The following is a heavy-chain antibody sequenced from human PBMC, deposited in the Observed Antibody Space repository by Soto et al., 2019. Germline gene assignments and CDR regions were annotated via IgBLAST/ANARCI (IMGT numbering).Heavy chain of an antibody. Sequence: QVQLQVSGPGLVKPSETLSLTCTVSGDSISSYSWSWIRQPPGKGLEWIGNIHYNGNTKYSPSLKSRVTMSVDTSKNHVSMQLISVTTADTAVYFCAREGNLGRWIQPLDSWGQGTLVTVSS. CDR3: AREGNLGRWIQPLDS. J-gene: IGHJ4*02. D-gene: IGHD2-2*03. CDR1: GDSISSYS. V-gene: IGHV4-59*01. CDR2: IHYNGNT.